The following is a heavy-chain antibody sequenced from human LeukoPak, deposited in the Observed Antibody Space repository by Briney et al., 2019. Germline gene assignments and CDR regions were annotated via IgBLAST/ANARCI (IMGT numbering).Heavy chain of an antibody. J-gene: IGHJ6*04. V-gene: IGHV3-74*01. D-gene: IGHD4-11*01. CDR1: GFIFRNFW. CDR2: INNDGNLV. Sequence: GGSLRLSCSVSGFIFRNFWMHWVRQAPGKGPEWVSRINNDGNLVTYADSVKGRFTIPRDSARDTVFLQMNSLRVEDTAVYYCVRGLGDVWGKGTLVTVSS. CDR3: VRGLGDV.